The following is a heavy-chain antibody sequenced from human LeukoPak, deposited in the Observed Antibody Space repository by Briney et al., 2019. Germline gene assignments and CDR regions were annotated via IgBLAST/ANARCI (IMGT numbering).Heavy chain of an antibody. CDR1: GYTFTSYG. V-gene: IGHV1-18*01. J-gene: IGHJ3*02. Sequence: ASVKVSCKASGYTFTSYGISWVRQAPGQGLEWMGWISAYNGNTNYAQKLQGRVTITTDESTSTAYMELSSLRSEDTAVYYCARDIVVVPAAVNDAFDIWGQGTMVTVSS. CDR2: ISAYNGNT. D-gene: IGHD2-2*01. CDR3: ARDIVVVPAAVNDAFDI.